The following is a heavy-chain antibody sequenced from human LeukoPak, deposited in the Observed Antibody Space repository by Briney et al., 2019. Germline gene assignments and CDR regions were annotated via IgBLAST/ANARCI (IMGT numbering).Heavy chain of an antibody. J-gene: IGHJ4*02. D-gene: IGHD3-10*01. CDR2: IIPIFGTA. Sequence: SVKVSCKASGGTFSSYAISWVRQAPGQGLEWMGGIIPIFGTANYAQKFQGRVTITADESTSTAYMELSSLRSEDTAVYYCARDQRDGSGSYCPYWGQGTLVTVSS. CDR3: ARDQRDGSGSYCPY. V-gene: IGHV1-69*13. CDR1: GGTFSSYA.